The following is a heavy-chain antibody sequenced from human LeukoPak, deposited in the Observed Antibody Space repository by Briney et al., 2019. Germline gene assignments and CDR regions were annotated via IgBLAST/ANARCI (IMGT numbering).Heavy chain of an antibody. V-gene: IGHV3-74*01. J-gene: IGHJ3*02. CDR3: ARVTATARFDAFDI. Sequence: GGSLRLSCAASGFTFSSYWMHWVRQAPGKGLVWVSRINSDGSSTSYADSVKGRFTISRDNSKNTLYLQMNSLRAEDTAVYYCARVTATARFDAFDIWGQGTMVTVSS. CDR1: GFTFSSYW. CDR2: INSDGSST. D-gene: IGHD5-24*01.